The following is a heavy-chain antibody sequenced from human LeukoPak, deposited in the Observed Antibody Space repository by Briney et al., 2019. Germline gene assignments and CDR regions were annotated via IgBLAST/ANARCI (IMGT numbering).Heavy chain of an antibody. D-gene: IGHD3-16*02. CDR1: GGSFSGYY. CDR3: ARRVVWGSYRSPYYFDY. CDR2: IYHSGST. J-gene: IGHJ4*02. Sequence: SETLSLTCAVYGGSFSGYYWSWIRQPPGKGLEWIGEIYHSGSTNYNPSLKSRVTISVDKSKNQFSLKLSSVTAADTAVYYCARRVVWGSYRSPYYFDYWGQGTLVTVSS. V-gene: IGHV4-34*01.